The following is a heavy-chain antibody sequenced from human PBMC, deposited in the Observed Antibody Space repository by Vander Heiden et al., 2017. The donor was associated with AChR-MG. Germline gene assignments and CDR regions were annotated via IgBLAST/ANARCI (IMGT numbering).Heavy chain of an antibody. Sequence: EVQLVESGGGLVQPGGSLRLSCAASGFTFSSYWMSWVRQAPGKGLEWVANIKQDGSEKYYVDSVKGRFTISRDNAKNSLYLQMNSLRAEDTAVYYCARDSMGNFWSGFDYWGQGTLVTVSS. D-gene: IGHD3-3*01. CDR1: GFTFSSYW. J-gene: IGHJ4*02. CDR3: ARDSMGNFWSGFDY. CDR2: IKQDGSEK. V-gene: IGHV3-7*01.